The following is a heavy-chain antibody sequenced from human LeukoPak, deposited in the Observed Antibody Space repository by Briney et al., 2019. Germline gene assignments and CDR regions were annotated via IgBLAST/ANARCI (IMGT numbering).Heavy chain of an antibody. D-gene: IGHD6-13*01. CDR3: ARDLYSSRTNDAFVI. Sequence: GGSLRLSCAASGFTFSSYSMNWVRQAPGKGLEWVSKISSSSSTIYYADSVKGRFTISRDNAKKSLFLQMNSLRAEDTAVYYCARDLYSSRTNDAFVIWGQGTMVTVSS. CDR1: GFTFSSYS. J-gene: IGHJ3*02. V-gene: IGHV3-48*01. CDR2: ISSSSSTI.